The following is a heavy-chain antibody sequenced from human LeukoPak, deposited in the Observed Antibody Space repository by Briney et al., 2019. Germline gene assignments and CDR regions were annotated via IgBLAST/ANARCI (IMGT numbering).Heavy chain of an antibody. D-gene: IGHD6-19*01. Sequence: GGSLRLSCAASGFTFSNYYMSWIRQAPGKGLEWVSYINSSGSTRYYADSVKGRFTISRDNAKNSLYLQMNSLRAEDTAVYYCGRDRLAVAAGWFDPWGQGTLVTVSS. J-gene: IGHJ5*02. CDR3: GRDRLAVAAGWFDP. CDR1: GFTFSNYY. V-gene: IGHV3-11*01. CDR2: INSSGSTR.